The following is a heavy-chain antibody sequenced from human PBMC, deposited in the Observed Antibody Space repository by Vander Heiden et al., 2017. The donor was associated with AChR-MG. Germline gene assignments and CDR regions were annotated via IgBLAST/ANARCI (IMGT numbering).Heavy chain of an antibody. CDR1: GFTFSSYG. D-gene: IGHD3-16*01. V-gene: IGHV3-30*03. CDR2: ISYDGSNK. CDR3: TGGVI. Sequence: VQLVESGGGVVQPGRSLRLSCPASGFTFSSYGMHWVRQAPGKGLEWVAVISYDGSNKYYADSVKGRFTISRDNSKNTLYLQMNSLRAEDTAVYYCTGGVIWGQGTLVTVSS. J-gene: IGHJ4*02.